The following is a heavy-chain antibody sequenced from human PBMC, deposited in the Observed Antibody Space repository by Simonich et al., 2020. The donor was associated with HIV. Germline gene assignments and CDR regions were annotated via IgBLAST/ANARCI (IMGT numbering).Heavy chain of an antibody. J-gene: IGHJ4*02. CDR2: INHSGST. V-gene: IGHV4-34*01. D-gene: IGHD2-2*01. Sequence: QVQLQQWGAGLLKPSETLSLTCAVYGGPFSGYYWSWIRQPPGKGLGWIGEINHSGSTNYNPSLKSRVTISVDTSKNQFSLKLSSVTAADTAVYYCARGSYQRLYYFDYWGQGTLVTVSS. CDR1: GGPFSGYY. CDR3: ARGSYQRLYYFDY.